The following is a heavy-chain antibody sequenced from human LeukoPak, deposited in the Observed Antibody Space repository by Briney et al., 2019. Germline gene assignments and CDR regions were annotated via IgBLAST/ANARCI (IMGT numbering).Heavy chain of an antibody. D-gene: IGHD5-18*01. CDR1: GGSISSSSYY. Sequence: SETPSLTCTVSGGSISSSSYYWGWIRQPPGKGLEWIGSIYYSGSTYYNPSLKSRVTISVDTSKNQFSLKLSSVTAADTAVYYCARGWIQLWDQGAFDIWGQGTMVTVSS. V-gene: IGHV4-39*01. CDR3: ARGWIQLWDQGAFDI. J-gene: IGHJ3*02. CDR2: IYYSGST.